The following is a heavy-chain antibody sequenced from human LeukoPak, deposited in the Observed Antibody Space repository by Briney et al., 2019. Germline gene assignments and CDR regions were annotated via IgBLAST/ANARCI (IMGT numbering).Heavy chain of an antibody. D-gene: IGHD3-16*01. CDR2: TYYRSRRSY. Sequence: SQTLSLTFVISGDGVSNQSAVWNWIRQSPSRGIEWLGSTYYRSRRSYNYAVSVKRRITIEPETTKNQFSLQLNSVTPEDMAIYFCARGDQDFDIWGQGTMVTVSS. J-gene: IGHJ3*02. CDR1: GDGVSNQSAV. CDR3: ARGDQDFDI. V-gene: IGHV6-1*01.